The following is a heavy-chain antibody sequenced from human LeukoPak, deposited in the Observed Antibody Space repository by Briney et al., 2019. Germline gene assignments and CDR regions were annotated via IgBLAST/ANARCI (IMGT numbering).Heavy chain of an antibody. J-gene: IGHJ4*02. D-gene: IGHD3-22*01. Sequence: ASVKVSCKASGYTFTSYDINWVRQATGQGLEWMGWMNPNSGNTGYAQKLQGRVTMTTDTSTSTAYMELRSLRSDDTAVYYCARDRSPRHYYDTSDYHGAAEYWGQGTLVTVSS. CDR3: ARDRSPRHYYDTSDYHGAAEY. V-gene: IGHV1-8*02. CDR2: MNPNSGNT. CDR1: GYTFTSYD.